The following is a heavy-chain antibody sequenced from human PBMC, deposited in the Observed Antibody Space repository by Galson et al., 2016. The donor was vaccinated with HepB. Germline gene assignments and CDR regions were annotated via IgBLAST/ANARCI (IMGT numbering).Heavy chain of an antibody. J-gene: IGHJ6*03. D-gene: IGHD3-10*01. CDR1: GFTFSNFV. V-gene: IGHV3-30*04. CDR3: ARDLTRGAPDYMDV. CDR2: ISTDGGIK. Sequence: SLRLSCAASGFTFSNFVMHWVRQAPGKGLEWVAVISTDGGIKIDRDSVRGRFTIPRDNSKNTLYLEMKSLRVEDTAVYFCARDLTRGAPDYMDVWGKGTTVTVSS.